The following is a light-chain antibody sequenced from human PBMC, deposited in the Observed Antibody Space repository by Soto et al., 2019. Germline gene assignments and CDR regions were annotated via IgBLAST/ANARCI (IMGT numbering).Light chain of an antibody. V-gene: IGKV3-20*01. J-gene: IGKJ1*01. CDR2: GAS. CDR3: QQYGSSPWT. CDR1: QSVSSSY. Sequence: EIVLTQSPGTLSLSPGERATLSCRASQSVSSSYLAWYQQKPGQAPRLLIYGASSRATGIPDRFSGSGSGTDFTLTSSRLEPEDFAVYYCQQYGSSPWTFGRGTNGEIK.